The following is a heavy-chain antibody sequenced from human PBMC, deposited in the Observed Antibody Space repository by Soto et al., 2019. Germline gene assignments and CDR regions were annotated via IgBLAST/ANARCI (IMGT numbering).Heavy chain of an antibody. Sequence: ESGGGLVQPGGSLRLSRAASGFTVSSNYMSWVRQAPGKGLEWVSVIYSGGSTYYADSVKGRFTISRDNSKNTLYLQMNSLRAEDTAVYYCAREGDDSKRNHAFDIWGQGTMVTVSS. CDR3: AREGDDSKRNHAFDI. CDR1: GFTVSSNY. D-gene: IGHD3-16*01. V-gene: IGHV3-66*01. J-gene: IGHJ3*02. CDR2: IYSGGST.